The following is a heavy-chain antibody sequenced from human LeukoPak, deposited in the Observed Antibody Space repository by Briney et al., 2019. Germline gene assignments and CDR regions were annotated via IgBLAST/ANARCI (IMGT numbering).Heavy chain of an antibody. J-gene: IGHJ4*02. D-gene: IGHD3-10*01. CDR3: ARHIRPYGSGSYYH. Sequence: KTSETLSLTCTVSGGSISSYYWSWIRQPPGKGLEWIGYIYYSGSTNYNPSLKSRVTISVDTSKNQFSLKLSSVTAADTAVYYCARHIRPYGSGSYYHWGQGTLVTVSS. V-gene: IGHV4-59*08. CDR2: IYYSGST. CDR1: GGSISSYY.